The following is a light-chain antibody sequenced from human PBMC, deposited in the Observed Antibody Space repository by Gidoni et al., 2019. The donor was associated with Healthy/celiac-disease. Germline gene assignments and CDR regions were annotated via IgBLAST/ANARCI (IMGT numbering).Light chain of an antibody. Sequence: QSALTQPVSVSGSPGQSITIPCTGTSSDVGGYNYVSWYQQHPGKAPKLMIYEVSNRPSGVSNRFSGSKSGNTASLTISGLQAEDEADYYCSSYTSSSTLDVVFGGGTKLTVL. J-gene: IGLJ2*01. V-gene: IGLV2-14*01. CDR1: SSDVGGYNY. CDR2: EVS. CDR3: SSYTSSSTLDVV.